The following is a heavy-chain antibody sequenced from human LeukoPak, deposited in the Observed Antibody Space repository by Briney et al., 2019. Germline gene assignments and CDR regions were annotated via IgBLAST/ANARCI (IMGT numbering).Heavy chain of an antibody. CDR1: GFTFSNYW. Sequence: GGSLRLSCAASGFTFSNYWMTWVRQAPGKGLEWVANIKKDGSEKYYVDSVKGRFTISRDNAKTSLYLQMNSLRAEDTAVYYCARDSRYYDSSGYPDAFDIWGQGTMVTVSS. V-gene: IGHV3-7*01. D-gene: IGHD3-22*01. CDR3: ARDSRYYDSSGYPDAFDI. J-gene: IGHJ3*02. CDR2: IKKDGSEK.